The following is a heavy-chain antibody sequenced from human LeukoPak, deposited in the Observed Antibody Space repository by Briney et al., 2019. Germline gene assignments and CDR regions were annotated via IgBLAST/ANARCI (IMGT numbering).Heavy chain of an antibody. V-gene: IGHV3-23*01. Sequence: GGSLRLSCAASGFTFSSYAMSWVRQAPGKGLEWVSAISGSGGSTYYADSVKGRFTISRDNTKNTLYPQMNSLRAEDTAVYYCAKDPHDYGGNSFSYYFDYWGQGTLVTVSS. D-gene: IGHD4-23*01. CDR3: AKDPHDYGGNSFSYYFDY. CDR2: ISGSGGST. CDR1: GFTFSSYA. J-gene: IGHJ4*02.